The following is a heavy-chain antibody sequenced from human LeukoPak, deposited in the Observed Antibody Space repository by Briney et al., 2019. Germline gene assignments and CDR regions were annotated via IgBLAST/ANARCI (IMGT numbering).Heavy chain of an antibody. CDR2: ISWNSGSI. J-gene: IGHJ3*02. V-gene: IGHV3-9*01. Sequence: PGGSLRLSCAASGFTFDDYAMHWVRHAPGKGLEWVSGISWNSGSIGYADSVKGRFTISRDNAKNSLYLQMNSLRAEDTALYYCAKETPTPYYDILTGPPSAFDIWGQGTMVTVSS. CDR3: AKETPTPYYDILTGPPSAFDI. CDR1: GFTFDDYA. D-gene: IGHD3-9*01.